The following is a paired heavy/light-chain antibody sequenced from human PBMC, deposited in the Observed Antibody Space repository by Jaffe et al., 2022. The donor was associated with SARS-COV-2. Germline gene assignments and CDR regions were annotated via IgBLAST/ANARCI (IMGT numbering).Heavy chain of an antibody. CDR3: VGLRTGSYVADY. V-gene: IGHV4-39*01. D-gene: IGHD3-16*01. CDR1: GGSINNNDYY. J-gene: IGHJ4*02. CDR2: VFHSGSS. Sequence: LQLQESGPGLVKPSETLSLNCLVSGGSINNNDYYWGWIRQTPRKGLEWIGSVFHSGSSHYNPSLQSRVSVSVDTSRSEFSLKMRSVTAADTSLYFCVGLRTGSYVADYWGQGVRVTVSS.
Light chain of an antibody. V-gene: IGLV3-9*01. CDR2: RNS. Sequence: SYDLTQPLSVSVALGQTARITCGGDNIGRKNVHWYQQKPGQAPVVVIYRNSNRPSGIPERFSGSNSGNTATLTISGAQDGDEADYFCQVWDSSTMLFGGGTNLAVL. J-gene: IGLJ2*01. CDR3: QVWDSSTML. CDR1: NIGRKN.